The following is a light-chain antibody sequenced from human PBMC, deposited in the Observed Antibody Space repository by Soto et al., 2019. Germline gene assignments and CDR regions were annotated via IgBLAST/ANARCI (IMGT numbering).Light chain of an antibody. CDR1: SSNIGAGYG. V-gene: IGLV1-40*01. J-gene: IGLJ1*01. CDR3: QSYDSSLSAPYV. CDR2: GNN. Sequence: SVLTQPPSVSGAPGQRVTISCTGSSSNIGAGYGVNWYQHLPGTAPKLLIYGNNNRPSGVPDRFSASKSGPSASLAITGLQADDEADYYCQSYDSSLSAPYVFGTGTKVTVL.